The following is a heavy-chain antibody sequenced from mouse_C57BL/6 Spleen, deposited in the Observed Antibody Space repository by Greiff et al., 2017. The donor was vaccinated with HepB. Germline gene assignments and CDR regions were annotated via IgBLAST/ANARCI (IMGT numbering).Heavy chain of an antibody. CDR2: INPSTGGT. D-gene: IGHD2-4*01. Sequence: VQLQQSGPELVKPGASVKISCKASGYSFTGYYMNWVKQSPEKSLEWIGEINPSTGGTTYNQKFKAKATLTVDKSSSTAYTQLKSLTSEDSAVYYCAVYDYDVAYWGQGTLVTVSA. CDR3: AVYDYDVAY. J-gene: IGHJ3*01. CDR1: GYSFTGYY. V-gene: IGHV1-42*01.